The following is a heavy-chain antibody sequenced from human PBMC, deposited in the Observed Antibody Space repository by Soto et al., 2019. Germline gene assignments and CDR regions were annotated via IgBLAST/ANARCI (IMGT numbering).Heavy chain of an antibody. CDR1: GFSVSTSGVA. CDR3: AHRGYDSSGYLNWFDP. CDR2: IYWDDDK. D-gene: IGHD3-22*01. J-gene: IGHJ5*02. V-gene: IGHV2-5*02. Sequence: QITLKESGPTLVKPTQTLTLTSTCSGFSVSTSGVAVGWIRQPPGKALEWLALIYWDDDKRYSPSLKSRLAITKDTSKNQVVLTMTNMDPVDTATYYCAHRGYDSSGYLNWFDPWGQGTLVTVSS.